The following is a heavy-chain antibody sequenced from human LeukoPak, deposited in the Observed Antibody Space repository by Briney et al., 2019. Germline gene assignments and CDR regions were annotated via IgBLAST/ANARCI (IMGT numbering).Heavy chain of an antibody. CDR3: AKDQGEYGSGSYSFDY. J-gene: IGHJ4*02. Sequence: PGGSLRLSCAASGFTFSSYGMHWVRQAPGKGLEWVAFIRYDGSNKYYADSVKGRFTISRDNSKNTLYLQMNSLRAEDTAVYYCAKDQGEYGSGSYSFDYWGQGTLVTVSS. D-gene: IGHD3-10*01. V-gene: IGHV3-30*02. CDR1: GFTFSSYG. CDR2: IRYDGSNK.